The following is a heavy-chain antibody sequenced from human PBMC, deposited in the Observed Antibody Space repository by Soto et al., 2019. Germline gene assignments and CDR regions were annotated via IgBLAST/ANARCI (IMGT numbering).Heavy chain of an antibody. J-gene: IGHJ4*02. V-gene: IGHV4-34*01. CDR3: AGRPYCSSTSCYRGGLLKDY. CDR2: INHSGST. D-gene: IGHD2-2*01. CDR1: GGSFSGYY. Sequence: QVQLQQWGAGLLKPSETLSLTCAVYGGSFSGYYLSWIRQPPGKGLAWIGEINHSGSTNYTPSLKGRVTISVDTSKNQFSLKLSSVTAAATAVYYCAGRPYCSSTSCYRGGLLKDYWGQGTLVTVSS.